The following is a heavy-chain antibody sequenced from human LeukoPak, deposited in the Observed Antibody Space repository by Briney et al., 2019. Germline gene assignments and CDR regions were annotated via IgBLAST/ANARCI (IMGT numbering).Heavy chain of an antibody. CDR3: ARVSSGWSYYFDY. V-gene: IGHV4-4*07. CDR1: GGSINSYY. D-gene: IGHD6-19*01. Sequence: SETLSLTCTVSGGSINSYYWSWIRQPAGKGLEWIGRIYSSGATNYNPSLKSRVTMSVDTSKNQFSLKLNSVTAADTAVYFCARVSSGWSYYFDYWGPGTLVTVSS. J-gene: IGHJ4*02. CDR2: IYSSGAT.